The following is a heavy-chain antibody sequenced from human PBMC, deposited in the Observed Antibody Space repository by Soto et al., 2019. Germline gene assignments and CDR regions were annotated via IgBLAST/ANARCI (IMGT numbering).Heavy chain of an antibody. D-gene: IGHD2-21*02. Sequence: EVQLLESGGDLVHPGWSLRLSCAASAFTFSAYDMNWVHQAPGKGLEWVSGISGSGGSTYYADSVKGRFTISRDNSKNTLFLQMNSLRDEDTAVYYCARGRLTYWGQGTLVTVSS. V-gene: IGHV3-23*01. CDR2: ISGSGGST. J-gene: IGHJ4*02. CDR1: AFTFSAYD. CDR3: ARGRLTY.